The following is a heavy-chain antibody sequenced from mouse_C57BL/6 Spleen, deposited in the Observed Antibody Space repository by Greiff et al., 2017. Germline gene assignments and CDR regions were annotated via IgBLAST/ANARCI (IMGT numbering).Heavy chain of an antibody. CDR2: IYPGDGDT. CDR3: ARIRDYGSSYGYFDV. J-gene: IGHJ1*03. D-gene: IGHD1-1*01. CDR1: GYAFSSSW. Sequence: QVQLNESGPELVKPGASVKISCKASGYAFSSSWMNWVKQRPGKGLEWIGRIYPGDGDTNYNGKFKGKATLTADKSSSTAYMQLSSLTSEDSAVYFCARIRDYGSSYGYFDVWGTGTTVTVSS. V-gene: IGHV1-82*01.